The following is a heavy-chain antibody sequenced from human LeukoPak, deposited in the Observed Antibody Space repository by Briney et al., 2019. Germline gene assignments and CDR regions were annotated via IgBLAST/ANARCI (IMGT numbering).Heavy chain of an antibody. D-gene: IGHD3-3*01. CDR2: IIPILGIA. V-gene: IGHV1-69*04. CDR1: GGTFSSYA. CDR3: ARAYDFWSGYYSL. J-gene: IGHJ4*02. Sequence: SVKVSCKASGGTFSSYAISWVRQAPGQGLEWMGRIIPILGIANYAQKFQGRVTITADKSTSTAYMELSSLRSEDTAVYYCARAYDFWSGYYSLWGQGTLVTVSS.